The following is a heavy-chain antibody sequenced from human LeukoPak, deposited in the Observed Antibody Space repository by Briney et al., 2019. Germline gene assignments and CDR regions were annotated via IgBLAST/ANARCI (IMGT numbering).Heavy chain of an antibody. V-gene: IGHV4-34*01. CDR3: ARGGEGYDILTGYKSYGMDV. Sequence: PSETLSLTCAVYGGSFSGYYWSWIRQPPGKGLEWIGEINHSGSTNYNPSLKSRVTISVGTSKNQFSLKLSSVTAADTAVYYCARGGEGYDILTGYKSYGMDVWGQGTTVTVSS. J-gene: IGHJ6*02. D-gene: IGHD3-9*01. CDR2: INHSGST. CDR1: GGSFSGYY.